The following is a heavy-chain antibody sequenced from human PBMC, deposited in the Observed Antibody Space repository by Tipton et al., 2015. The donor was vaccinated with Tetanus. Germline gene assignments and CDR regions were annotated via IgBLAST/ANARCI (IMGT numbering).Heavy chain of an antibody. CDR3: ASTRYYGSGPTTLDY. D-gene: IGHD3-10*01. CDR1: GFTFSSYS. CDR2: ISSDSRTL. J-gene: IGHJ4*02. V-gene: IGHV3-48*01. Sequence: SLRLSCAASGFTFSSYSMNWVRQAPGKGLEWVSSISSDSRTLLYAESVKGRFTISRDNAQNSLYLQINGLRAEDTALYYCASTRYYGSGPTTLDYWGQGTLVTVSS.